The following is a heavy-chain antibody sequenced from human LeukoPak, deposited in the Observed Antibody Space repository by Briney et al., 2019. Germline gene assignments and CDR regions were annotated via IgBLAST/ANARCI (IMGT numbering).Heavy chain of an antibody. CDR3: ARESGWVVTGYYYYMDV. CDR2: ISAYNGNT. Sequence: ASVEVSCKASGYTFTSYGISWVRQAPGQGLEWMGWISAYNGNTNYAQKLQGRVTMTTDTSTSTAYMELRSLRSDDTAVYYCARESGWVVTGYYYYMDVWGKGTTVTVSS. D-gene: IGHD2-21*02. CDR1: GYTFTSYG. J-gene: IGHJ6*03. V-gene: IGHV1-18*01.